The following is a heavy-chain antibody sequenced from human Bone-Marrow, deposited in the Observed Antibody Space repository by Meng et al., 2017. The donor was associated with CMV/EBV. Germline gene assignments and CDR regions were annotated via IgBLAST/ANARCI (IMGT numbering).Heavy chain of an antibody. J-gene: IGHJ4*02. CDR3: ARDSIHCSSTSCYIDY. CDR1: GFTFSSHW. CDR2: IYIDGSST. D-gene: IGHD2-2*01. Sequence: LSLTCAASGFTFSSHWMHWVRQAPGKGLVWVSRIYIDGSSTSYADSVKGRFTISRDNAKNTLYLQMNSLRAEDTAVYYCARDSIHCSSTSCYIDYWGQGKLVTVSS. V-gene: IGHV3-74*01.